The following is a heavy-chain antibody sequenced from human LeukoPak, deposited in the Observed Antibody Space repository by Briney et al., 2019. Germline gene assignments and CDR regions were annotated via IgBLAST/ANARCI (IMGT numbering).Heavy chain of an antibody. D-gene: IGHD3-22*01. CDR3: ARVNDSSGYFAY. V-gene: IGHV3-30*03. CDR1: GFTFSSYG. Sequence: QAGGSLRLSCAASGFTFSSYGMHWVRQAPGKGLEWVAVISYDGSNKYYADSVKGRFTISRDNSKNTLYLQMNSLRAEATAVYSCARVNDSSGYFAYWGQGTLATASS. CDR2: ISYDGSNK. J-gene: IGHJ4*02.